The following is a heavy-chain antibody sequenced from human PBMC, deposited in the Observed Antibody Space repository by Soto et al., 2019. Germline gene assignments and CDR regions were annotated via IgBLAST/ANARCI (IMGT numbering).Heavy chain of an antibody. Sequence: ASVKVSCRASGYTFTIYGISWVPQAPGQGLEWMGRISAYNGNTNYAQKLQGRVTMTTDTSTSTAYMELRSLRSDDTAVYYCARAKLGYWYFDLWGRGTLVTVS. CDR2: ISAYNGNT. CDR1: GYTFTIYG. CDR3: ARAKLGYWYFDL. V-gene: IGHV1-18*01. D-gene: IGHD7-27*01. J-gene: IGHJ2*01.